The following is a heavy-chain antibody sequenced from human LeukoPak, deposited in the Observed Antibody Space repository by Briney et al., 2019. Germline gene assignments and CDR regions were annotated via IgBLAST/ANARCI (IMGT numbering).Heavy chain of an antibody. CDR1: GFTFSTYG. V-gene: IGHV3-30*02. J-gene: IGHJ4*02. CDR3: AKDRSYHYFDY. Sequence: PGGSLRLSCAGSGFTFSTYGMHWVRQAPGKGLEWVAFIRYDGSEKYSTDSVKGRFTISRDNSKNTLYLRMNSLTAEDTAVYYCAKDRSYHYFDYWGQGTLVTVSS. D-gene: IGHD5-18*01. CDR2: IRYDGSEK.